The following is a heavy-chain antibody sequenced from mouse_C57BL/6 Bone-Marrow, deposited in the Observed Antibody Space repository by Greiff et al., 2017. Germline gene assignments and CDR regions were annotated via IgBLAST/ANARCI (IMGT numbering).Heavy chain of an antibody. D-gene: IGHD2-3*01. CDR1: GFNIKDDY. Sequence: VHVKQSGAELVRPGASVKLSCTASGFNIKDDYMHWVKQRPEQGLEWIGWIDPENGDTEYASKFQGKATITADTSSNTAYLQLSSLTSEDTAVYYCRTGDGYFYFDYWGQGTTLTVSS. CDR2: IDPENGDT. V-gene: IGHV14-4*01. CDR3: RTGDGYFYFDY. J-gene: IGHJ2*01.